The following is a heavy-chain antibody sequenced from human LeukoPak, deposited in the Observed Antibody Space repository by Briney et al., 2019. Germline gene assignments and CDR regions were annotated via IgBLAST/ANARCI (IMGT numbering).Heavy chain of an antibody. CDR3: ARGRYGDYERYFDY. J-gene: IGHJ4*02. Sequence: SETLSLTGAVYGGSLRGYYWSWIRQPPGKRLEWIGEINHSGSTNYNPSLKSRVTISVDTSKNQFSLKLSSVTAADTAVYSCARGRYGDYERYFDYWGQGTLVTVSS. CDR1: GGSLRGYY. V-gene: IGHV4-34*01. CDR2: INHSGST. D-gene: IGHD4-17*01.